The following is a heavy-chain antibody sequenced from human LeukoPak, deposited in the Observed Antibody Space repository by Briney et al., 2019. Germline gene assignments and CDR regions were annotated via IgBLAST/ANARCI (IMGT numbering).Heavy chain of an antibody. D-gene: IGHD3/OR15-3a*01. CDR2: INPNSGGT. J-gene: IGHJ4*02. CDR3: ARGQNDLLVGLDY. CDR1: GYTFTGYF. Sequence: ASVKVSCKASGYTFTGYFMHWVRQAPGQGLEWMGWINPNSGGTNYAQKFQGRVTMTRDTSISTAYMELSRLTSDDTAVYYCARGQNDLLVGLDYWGQGTLVTLSS. V-gene: IGHV1-2*02.